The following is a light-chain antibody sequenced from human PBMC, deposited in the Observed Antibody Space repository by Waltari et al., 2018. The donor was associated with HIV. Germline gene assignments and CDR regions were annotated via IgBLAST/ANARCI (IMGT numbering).Light chain of an antibody. J-gene: IGLJ1*01. CDR3: SSFSDNNRIV. V-gene: IGLV2-8*01. CDR1: RSDVGGYNS. CDR2: ALN. Sequence: QSALTQPPSASGSPGQSVPISCTGTRSDVGGYNSVSWHQQHPVKAPKHLIYALNKPPSGVPGRFSGSKSCNTAFLIVSGLQADDEADYYCSSFSDNNRIVFGTGTRVTVL.